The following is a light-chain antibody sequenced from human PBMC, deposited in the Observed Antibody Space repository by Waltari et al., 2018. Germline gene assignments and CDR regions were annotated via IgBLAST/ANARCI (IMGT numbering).Light chain of an antibody. Sequence: EIVLTQSPGTLSLSPGERATLSCRASQSFSSYLAWYQQKPGQAPRLLIYDTSNRATGIPARFSGSGSGTDFTLTISSLEPEDFAVYHCQQRITWPITFGQGTRLEIK. CDR2: DTS. V-gene: IGKV3-11*01. J-gene: IGKJ5*01. CDR1: QSFSSY. CDR3: QQRITWPIT.